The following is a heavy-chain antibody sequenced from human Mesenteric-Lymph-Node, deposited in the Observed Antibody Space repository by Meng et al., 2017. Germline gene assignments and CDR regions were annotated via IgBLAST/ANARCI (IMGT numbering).Heavy chain of an antibody. V-gene: IGHV3-23*01. CDR2: ISYLVPTT. CDR1: GGSISSYY. J-gene: IGHJ4*02. Sequence: ETLSLTCTVSGGSISSYYWSWVRQAPGKGLEWVSAISYLVPTTFYADSVKGRFTISRDSSMNTLHLQMNSLRAEDTAVYYCALVGGTDFDYWGQGALVTVSS. D-gene: IGHD2-21*01. CDR3: ALVGGTDFDY.